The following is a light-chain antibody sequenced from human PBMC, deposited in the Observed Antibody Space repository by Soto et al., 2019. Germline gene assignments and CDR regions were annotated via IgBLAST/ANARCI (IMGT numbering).Light chain of an antibody. Sequence: DIVLTQSPCTLSLSPGERATLSCRASQSVSSNHLAWYQQKPGQAPRLLIYGGSSRATGIPDRFSGSGSGTDFTLTISRLEPEDFAVYYCQQYGSLSWTFGQGTKVDI. CDR2: GGS. V-gene: IGKV3-20*01. J-gene: IGKJ1*01. CDR3: QQYGSLSWT. CDR1: QSVSSNH.